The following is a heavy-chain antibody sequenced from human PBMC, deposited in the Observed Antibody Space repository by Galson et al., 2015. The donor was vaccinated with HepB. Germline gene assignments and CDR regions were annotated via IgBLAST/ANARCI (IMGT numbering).Heavy chain of an antibody. V-gene: IGHV4-59*11. CDR2: MYYRGTT. Sequence: ETLSLTCTVSGGSISSHYWSWIRQPPGKGLEWIGYMYYRGTTNYNPSLKSRVTVSVDTSKNQFSLKLSSVTAADTAVYYCAGAAYVSYHIDYWGQGTLATVSS. CDR1: GGSISSHY. D-gene: IGHD2-2*01. CDR3: AGAAYVSYHIDY. J-gene: IGHJ4*02.